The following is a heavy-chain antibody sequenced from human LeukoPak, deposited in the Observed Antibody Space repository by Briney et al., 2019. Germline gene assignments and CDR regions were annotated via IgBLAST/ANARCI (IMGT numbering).Heavy chain of an antibody. V-gene: IGHV1-18*01. Sequence: ASVKVSCKTSGYTFTSYGVSWVRQAPGQGLEWMGWISAYKGNTYYAQKLQGRVTMTTDTSTSTAYMELRSLRSDDTAIYYCARDLYYYGSGSYYDVFDVWGQGTMVTVSS. CDR2: ISAYKGNT. D-gene: IGHD3-10*01. J-gene: IGHJ3*01. CDR1: GYTFTSYG. CDR3: ARDLYYYGSGSYYDVFDV.